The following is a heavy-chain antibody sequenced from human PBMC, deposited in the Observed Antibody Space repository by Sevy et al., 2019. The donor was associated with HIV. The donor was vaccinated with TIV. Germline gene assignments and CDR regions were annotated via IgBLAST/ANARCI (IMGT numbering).Heavy chain of an antibody. CDR3: ARDPRGYSYGYYFDY. J-gene: IGHJ4*02. CDR1: GFTFSSYA. CDR2: ISYDGSNK. D-gene: IGHD5-18*01. Sequence: GGSLRLSCAASGFTFSSYAMHWVRQAPGKGLEWVAVISYDGSNKYYADSVKGRFTISRDNSKNTLYLQMYSLRAEDTAVYYCARDPRGYSYGYYFDYWGQGTLVTVSS. V-gene: IGHV3-30-3*01.